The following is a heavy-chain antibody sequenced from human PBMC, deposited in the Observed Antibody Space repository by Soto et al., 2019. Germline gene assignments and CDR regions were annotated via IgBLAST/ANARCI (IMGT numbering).Heavy chain of an antibody. D-gene: IGHD5-18*01. V-gene: IGHV3-23*01. CDR3: AKSGLVDTASPVHYYYGMDV. CDR1: GFTFSSYA. Sequence: GGSLRLSCAASGFTFSSYAMSWVRQAPGKGLEWVSAISGSGGSTYYADSVKGRFTISRDNSKNTLYLQMNSLRAEDTAVYYCAKSGLVDTASPVHYYYGMDVWGQGTTVTVSS. CDR2: ISGSGGST. J-gene: IGHJ6*02.